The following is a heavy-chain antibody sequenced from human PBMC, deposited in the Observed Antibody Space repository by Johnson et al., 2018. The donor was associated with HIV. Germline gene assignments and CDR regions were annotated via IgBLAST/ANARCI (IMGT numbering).Heavy chain of an antibody. CDR2: IRYDASDK. V-gene: IGHV3-30*02. J-gene: IGHJ3*02. CDR1: GFTCRSYG. D-gene: IGHD6-19*01. Sequence: QVQLVESGGGVVHPGGSLRRSCAGSGFTCRSYGMHWVRQAPGKGRDWVSFIRYDASDKHYADSVTARFTISRDNSKKTVYLQMTGLSAEDTAVYYCARDAYSSPGSFDIWGHGTMVTVSS. CDR3: ARDAYSSPGSFDI.